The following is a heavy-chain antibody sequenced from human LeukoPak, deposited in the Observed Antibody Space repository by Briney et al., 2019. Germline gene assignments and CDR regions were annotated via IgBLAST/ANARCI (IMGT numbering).Heavy chain of an antibody. D-gene: IGHD4-17*01. CDR1: GGSISSYY. J-gene: IGHJ4*02. Sequence: PSETLSLTCSVSGGSISSYYESWIRQPPGKGLEGIGYIYDSVSANYKPSLKTRLTLSVATSKNQCSLKLSSVNAADTAVYYCARVAFSGYGVFGSDYWGQGTLVTASS. CDR3: ARVAFSGYGVFGSDY. CDR2: IYDSVSA. V-gene: IGHV4-59*01.